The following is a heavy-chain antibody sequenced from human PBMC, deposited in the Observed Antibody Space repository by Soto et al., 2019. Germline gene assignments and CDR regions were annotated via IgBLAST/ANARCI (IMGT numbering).Heavy chain of an antibody. Sequence: QVQLMQSGAEVKKPGSSVKVSCKASGGTFSTSAISWVRQAPGEGLEWVGGIMPVFATPDYAQKFQGRVTMSPEXXTTTAYLELTGLTTDDTAVYYCARDKDRQQLGGNYYYILDVWGQGTAITVSS. D-gene: IGHD3-3*02. CDR2: IMPVFATP. CDR3: ARDKDRQQLGGNYYYILDV. J-gene: IGHJ6*02. V-gene: IGHV1-69*05. CDR1: GGTFSTSA.